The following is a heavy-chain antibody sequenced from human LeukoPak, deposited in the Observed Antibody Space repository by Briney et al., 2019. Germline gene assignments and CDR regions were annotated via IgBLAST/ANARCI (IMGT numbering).Heavy chain of an antibody. V-gene: IGHV1-69*05. CDR2: IIPIFGTA. D-gene: IGHD1-7*01. J-gene: IGHJ6*03. CDR3: ARDVSEGGTAYFQYYYYYYYMDV. CDR1: GGTFSSYA. Sequence: ASVKVSCKASGGTFSSYAISWVRQAPGQGLEWMGGIIPIFGTANYAQKFQGRVTITTDESTSTAYMELSSLRSEDTAVYYCARDVSEGGTAYFQYYYYYYYMDVWGKGTTVTVSS.